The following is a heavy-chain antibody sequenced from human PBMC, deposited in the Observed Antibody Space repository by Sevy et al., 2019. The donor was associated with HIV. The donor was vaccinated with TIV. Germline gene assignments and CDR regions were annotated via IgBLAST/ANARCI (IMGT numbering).Heavy chain of an antibody. V-gene: IGHV3-21*01. CDR2: ITNSSSYL. Sequence: GGSLRLSCAASGFTISTSTMNWVRQAPGKGLEWVSLITNSSSYLFYADSEKGRFTISRDNAKNSLFLQMNSLRAEDTAVYYCVRDGWNYWGQGTLVTVSS. D-gene: IGHD2-15*01. CDR3: VRDGWNY. J-gene: IGHJ4*02. CDR1: GFTISTST.